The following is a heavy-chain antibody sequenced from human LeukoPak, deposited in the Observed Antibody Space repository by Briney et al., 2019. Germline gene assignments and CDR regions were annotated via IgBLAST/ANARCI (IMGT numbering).Heavy chain of an antibody. Sequence: PEGSLKLSCAASGFTFSGSAMHWVRQASGKGLEWVGRIRSKANSYATAYAASVKGRFTISRDDSKNTAYLQMNSLKTGDTAVYYCTRLQLATDRVDCSSTSCYKDYWGQGTLVTVSS. CDR3: TRLQLATDRVDCSSTSCYKDY. CDR2: IRSKANSYAT. CDR1: GFTFSGSA. D-gene: IGHD2-2*02. J-gene: IGHJ4*02. V-gene: IGHV3-73*01.